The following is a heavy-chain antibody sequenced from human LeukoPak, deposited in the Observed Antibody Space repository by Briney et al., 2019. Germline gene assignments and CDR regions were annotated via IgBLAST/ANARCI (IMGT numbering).Heavy chain of an antibody. V-gene: IGHV3-33*01. CDR1: EFTFSSYG. CDR2: IWYDGSNE. J-gene: IGHJ3*02. CDR3: AREVQGAFDI. Sequence: GRSLRLSCAASEFTFSSYGMHWVRQAPGKGLEWVALIWYDGSNEYYADSVKGRFAISRDNSKNTLYLQMNSLRAEDTAVYYCAREVQGAFDIWGQGTMVIVSS.